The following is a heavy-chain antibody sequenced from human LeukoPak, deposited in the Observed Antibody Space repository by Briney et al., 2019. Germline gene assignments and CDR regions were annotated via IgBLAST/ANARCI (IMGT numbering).Heavy chain of an antibody. J-gene: IGHJ5*02. CDR2: IYYSGST. Sequence: SETLSLTCTVSGGSISSYYWSWIRQPPGKGLEWTGYIYYSGSTNYNPSLKSRVTISVDTSKNQFSLKLSSVTAADTAVYYCARVQRTNVWGSYGNWFDPWGQGTLVTVSS. CDR1: GGSISSYY. CDR3: ARVQRTNVWGSYGNWFDP. D-gene: IGHD3-16*01. V-gene: IGHV4-59*01.